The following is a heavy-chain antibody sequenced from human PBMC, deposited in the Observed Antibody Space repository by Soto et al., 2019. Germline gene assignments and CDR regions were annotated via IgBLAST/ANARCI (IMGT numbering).Heavy chain of an antibody. CDR3: STAPISL. CDR1: GFTFSNVW. CDR2: IKSKTDGGTT. Sequence: ESLTVSFVVSGFTFSNVWRSWVRQAPGKGLEWVGRIKSKTDGGTTNYAAPVKGRFTISRDDSKNTLYLQMNSLKTEDKAVYFCSTAPISLWGQGTLVTVSS. J-gene: IGHJ4*02. V-gene: IGHV3-15*01.